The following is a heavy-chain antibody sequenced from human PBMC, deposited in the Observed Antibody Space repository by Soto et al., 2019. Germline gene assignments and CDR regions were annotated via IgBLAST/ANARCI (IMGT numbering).Heavy chain of an antibody. D-gene: IGHD6-13*01. V-gene: IGHV3-21*01. J-gene: IGHJ5*02. CDR2: ISSGGEYR. CDR1: GFTFSSYN. Sequence: GGSLRLSCTASGFTFSSYNMNWVRQAPGKGLEWVSFISSGGEYRFYADSVKGRFNISRDNAKNSVYLHLNSLTAADTAVYYCTRDRQLVQDWFDPWGQGTLVTV. CDR3: TRDRQLVQDWFDP.